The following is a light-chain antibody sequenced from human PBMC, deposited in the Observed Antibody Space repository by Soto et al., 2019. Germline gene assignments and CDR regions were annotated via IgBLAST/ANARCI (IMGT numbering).Light chain of an antibody. CDR3: KQRSNWPPYMYT. V-gene: IGKV3-11*01. J-gene: IGKJ2*01. Sequence: EIVLTQSPATLSLSPGERATLSCRASQSVSSYLAWYQQKPGQAPRLLIYDASNRATGIPARFSGSGSGTDFTLTISSLEPEDFAVYYCKQRSNWPPYMYTFGQGTKLEIK. CDR1: QSVSSY. CDR2: DAS.